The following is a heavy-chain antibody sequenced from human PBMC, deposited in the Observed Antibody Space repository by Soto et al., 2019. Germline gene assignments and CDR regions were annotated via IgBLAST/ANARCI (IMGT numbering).Heavy chain of an antibody. D-gene: IGHD5-12*01. V-gene: IGHV1-18*01. Sequence: GASVKVSCKASGYTFTSYGISWVRQAPGQGLEWMGWISAYNGNTNYAQKLQGRVTMTTDTSTSTAYMELRSLRSDDTAVYYCARDREMATIADHFDYWGQGTLVTVSS. J-gene: IGHJ4*02. CDR2: ISAYNGNT. CDR3: ARDREMATIADHFDY. CDR1: GYTFTSYG.